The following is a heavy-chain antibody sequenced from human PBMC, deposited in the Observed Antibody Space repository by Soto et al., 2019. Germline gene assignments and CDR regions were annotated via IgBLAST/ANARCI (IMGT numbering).Heavy chain of an antibody. CDR1: GGTFSSYA. Sequence: GASVKVSCKASGGTFSSYAISWVRQAPGQGFEWMGGIIPMSGTANYAQKFQGRVTITADESTSTAYMELSSLRSEDTAVYYCAAGTGITYYYDSSDPVGFDPWGQGTLVTVSS. CDR3: AAGTGITYYYDSSDPVGFDP. D-gene: IGHD3-22*01. CDR2: IIPMSGTA. J-gene: IGHJ5*02. V-gene: IGHV1-69*13.